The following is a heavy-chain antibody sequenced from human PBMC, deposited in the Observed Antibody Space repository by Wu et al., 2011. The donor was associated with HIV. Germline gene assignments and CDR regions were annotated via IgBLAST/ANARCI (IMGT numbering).Heavy chain of an antibody. J-gene: IGHJ6*03. Sequence: QVQLVQSGAEVKKPGSSVNVSCKTSGGTFSNYAISWVRQAPGQGLEWMGGIIPIFGTPNYAQKFQGRVTITADKSTSTAYMELSSLRSEDTAVYYCARGIGDFYYYYYYMDVWGKGTRSPSP. CDR2: IIPIFGTP. V-gene: IGHV1-69*06. D-gene: IGHD3-3*01. CDR1: GGTFSNYA. CDR3: ARGIGDFYYYYYYMDV.